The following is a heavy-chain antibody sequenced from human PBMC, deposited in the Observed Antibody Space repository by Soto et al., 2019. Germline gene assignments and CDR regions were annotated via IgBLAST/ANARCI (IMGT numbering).Heavy chain of an antibody. CDR2: ISSSSSYI. CDR3: ARDSYYDFWSGYYQYYYYGMDV. CDR1: GFTFSSYS. D-gene: IGHD3-3*01. Sequence: LRLSCAASGFTFSSYSMNWVRQAPGKGLEWVSSISSSSSYIYYADSVKGRFTISRDNAKNSLYLQMNSLRAEDTAVYYCARDSYYDFWSGYYQYYYYGMDVWGQGTTVTVSS. J-gene: IGHJ6*02. V-gene: IGHV3-21*01.